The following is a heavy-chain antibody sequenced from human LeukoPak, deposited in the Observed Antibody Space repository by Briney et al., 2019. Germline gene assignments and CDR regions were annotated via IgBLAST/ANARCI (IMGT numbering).Heavy chain of an antibody. CDR1: GFTFSSYA. V-gene: IGHV3-30*04. CDR3: ARDRAAAGTN. J-gene: IGHJ4*02. CDR2: ISYDGSNK. Sequence: GSLRLSCAASGFTFSSYAMHWVRQAPGKGLEWVAVISYDGSNKYYADSVKGRFTISRDNSKSTLYLQLNSLRAEDTAVYYCARDRAAAGTNWGQGTLVTVSS. D-gene: IGHD6-13*01.